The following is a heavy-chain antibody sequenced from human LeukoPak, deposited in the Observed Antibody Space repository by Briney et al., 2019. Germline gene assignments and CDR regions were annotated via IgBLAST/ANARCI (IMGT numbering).Heavy chain of an antibody. CDR1: GFTFSSSW. D-gene: IGHD3-22*01. Sequence: PGGSLRLSCAASGFTFSSSWMHWVRQAPGKGLVWVSRINSDGSSTSYADSVKGRFTISRGNAKNTLYLQMNSLRAEDTAVYYCARVGDSSGYYGYYYYYYGMDVWGQGTTVTVSS. V-gene: IGHV3-74*01. CDR3: ARVGDSSGYYGYYYYYYGMDV. J-gene: IGHJ6*02. CDR2: INSDGSST.